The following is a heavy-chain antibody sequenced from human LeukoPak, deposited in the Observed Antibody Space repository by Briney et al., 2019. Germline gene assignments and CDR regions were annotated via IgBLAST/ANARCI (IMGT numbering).Heavy chain of an antibody. D-gene: IGHD3-10*01. CDR1: GESFSGYY. Sequence: SETLSLTCAVYGESFSGYYWSWIRQPPGKGLEWIGEINHSGSTNYNPSLKSRVTISVDTAKNQFSLKLSSGTAADTAVYYCARGVYGSGGYYYYYYMDVWGKGTTVTVSS. CDR3: ARGVYGSGGYYYYYYMDV. J-gene: IGHJ6*03. CDR2: INHSGST. V-gene: IGHV4-34*01.